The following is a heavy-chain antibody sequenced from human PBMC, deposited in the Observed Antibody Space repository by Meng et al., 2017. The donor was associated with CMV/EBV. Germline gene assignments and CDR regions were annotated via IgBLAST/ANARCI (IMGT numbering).Heavy chain of an antibody. CDR2: ISAYNGNT. Sequence: ASVKVSCKASGYTFTSYGISWMRQAPGQGLEWMGWISAYNGNTNYAQKLQGRVTMTTDTSTSTAYMELRSLRSDDTAVYYCARDKSPRWGGLTTMTRGMDVWGQGTTVTVSS. V-gene: IGHV1-18*01. CDR3: ARDKSPRWGGLTTMTRGMDV. CDR1: GYTFTSYG. J-gene: IGHJ6*02. D-gene: IGHD4/OR15-4a*01.